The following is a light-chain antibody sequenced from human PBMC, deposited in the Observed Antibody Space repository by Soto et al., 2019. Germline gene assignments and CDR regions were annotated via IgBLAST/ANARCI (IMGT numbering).Light chain of an antibody. CDR2: DAS. J-gene: IGKJ5*01. V-gene: IGKV3-11*01. CDR1: QSVSNS. Sequence: EIVLTQSPATLSLSPGERGTLSCRSSQSVSNSLAWYQQKPGQAPRLLIYDASNRATGIPARFSGSGSGTDFTLTISSLEPEDLAVYYCQQRSSWPPITFGQGTRLEIK. CDR3: QQRSSWPPIT.